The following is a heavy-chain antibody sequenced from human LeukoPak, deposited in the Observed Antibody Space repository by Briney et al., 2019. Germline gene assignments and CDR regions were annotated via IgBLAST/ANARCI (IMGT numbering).Heavy chain of an antibody. V-gene: IGHV3-30*02. CDR2: IRYDGSNK. J-gene: IGHJ3*01. Sequence: PGGSLRLSCAASGFTFETSIMHWVRQAPGKGLEWVAFIRYDGSNKYYADSVKGRITISRDNAQRLVYLQMNSLRAEDTAVYYCTNFKPPAPDALDVWGQGTLITVSS. CDR1: GFTFETSI. CDR3: TNFKPPAPDALDV.